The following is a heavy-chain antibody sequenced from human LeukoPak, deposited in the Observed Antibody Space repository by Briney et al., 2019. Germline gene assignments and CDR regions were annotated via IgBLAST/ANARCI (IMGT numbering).Heavy chain of an antibody. Sequence: GGSLRLSCAASGFTFSTYGMHWVRQAPGKGLEWVAVISYDGTNKYYADSVKGRFTISRDNSKNTLYLQMSSLRAEDTALYYCAKSRPPYSTTPTYFDYWGQGTLVTVSS. V-gene: IGHV3-30*18. J-gene: IGHJ4*02. CDR3: AKSRPPYSTTPTYFDY. D-gene: IGHD6-13*01. CDR1: GFTFSTYG. CDR2: ISYDGTNK.